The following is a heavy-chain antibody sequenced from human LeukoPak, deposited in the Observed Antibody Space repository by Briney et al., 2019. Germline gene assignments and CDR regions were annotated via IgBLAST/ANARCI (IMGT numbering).Heavy chain of an antibody. D-gene: IGHD6-6*01. V-gene: IGHV3-7*03. J-gene: IGHJ3*01. CDR1: AFTFSNYW. CDR2: INQDGSAK. Sequence: GGSLRLSCTASAFTFSNYWMSWVRQAPGKGLEWVASINQDGSAKDSVHSVEGRFIISRDNVKNSLYLQMDSLRAEDTAVYYRARTSRASPGWRPRLKNAFDLWGLGTLVTVSS. CDR3: ARTSRASPGWRPRLKNAFDL.